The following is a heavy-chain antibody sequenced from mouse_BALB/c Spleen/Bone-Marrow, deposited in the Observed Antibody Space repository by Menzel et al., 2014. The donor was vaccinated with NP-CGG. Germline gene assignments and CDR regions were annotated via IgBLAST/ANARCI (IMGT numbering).Heavy chain of an antibody. Sequence: VQLQQSGAELVKPGASVKLSCTASGFNIKDTYMHWVKQRPEQGLEWIVGIDPANGNTKYDPKFQGKATITADTSSNTAYLQLSSLTSEDTAVYYCAYYRYDEGGCAFWGQGTLVTVSA. J-gene: IGHJ3*01. V-gene: IGHV14-3*02. D-gene: IGHD2-14*01. CDR2: IDPANGNT. CDR3: AYYRYDEGGCAF. CDR1: GFNIKDTY.